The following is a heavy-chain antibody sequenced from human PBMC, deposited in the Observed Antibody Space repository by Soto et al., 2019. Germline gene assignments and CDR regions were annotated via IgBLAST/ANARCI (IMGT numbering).Heavy chain of an antibody. J-gene: IGHJ6*03. V-gene: IGHV1-18*01. CDR3: ARIPNFYYYMDV. CDR2: ISVYNGNT. CDR1: GYTFSTYG. Sequence: QVQLVQSGAEVKKPGASVKVSCKASGYTFSTYGISWVRQAPGQGLEWMGWISVYNGNTKYAQKLQGRETMTGETSTSTAYVEVWRLSSGGTAVSYCARIPNFYYYMDVSGKGTTVTGSS.